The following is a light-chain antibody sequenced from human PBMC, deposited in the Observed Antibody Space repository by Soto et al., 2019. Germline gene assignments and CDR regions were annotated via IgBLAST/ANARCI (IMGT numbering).Light chain of an antibody. CDR3: QQHETLIT. CDR2: GAS. J-gene: IGKJ5*01. CDR1: QSVSSNY. Sequence: EIVLTQSPDTLSLSPGERATLSCRASQSVSSNYLAWYQQKPGQAPRPLIYGASSRAPGIPDRFSGSGSGTDFTLTISRLEPEDFAVYYCQQHETLITFGQGTRLEIK. V-gene: IGKV3-20*01.